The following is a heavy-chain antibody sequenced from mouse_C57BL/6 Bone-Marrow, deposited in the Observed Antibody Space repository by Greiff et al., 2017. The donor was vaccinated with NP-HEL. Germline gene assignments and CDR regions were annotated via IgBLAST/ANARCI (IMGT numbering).Heavy chain of an antibody. V-gene: IGHV5-17*01. Sequence: EVQGVESGGGLAKPGGTLKLSCAASGFTFSDYGMHWVRQAPEKGLEWVAYISSGSSTIYYADTVKGRFTISRENAKNTLFLQMTSLRSEDTAMYYCARGESYAMDYWGQGTSVTVSS. CDR1: GFTFSDYG. CDR2: ISSGSSTI. CDR3: ARGESYAMDY. J-gene: IGHJ4*01.